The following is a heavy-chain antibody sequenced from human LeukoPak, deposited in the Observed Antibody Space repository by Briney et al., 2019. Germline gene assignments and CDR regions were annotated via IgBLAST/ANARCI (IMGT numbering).Heavy chain of an antibody. CDR2: ISYDGSNK. CDR1: GFTFSSYG. CDR3: AKDERGGITMVRGVILY. J-gene: IGHJ4*02. Sequence: GRSLRLSCAASGFTFSSYGMHWVRQAPGKGLEWVAVISYDGSNKYYADSVKGRFTISRDNSKNTLYLQMNSLRAEDTAVYYCAKDERGGITMVRGVILYWGQGTLVTVSS. D-gene: IGHD3-10*01. V-gene: IGHV3-30*18.